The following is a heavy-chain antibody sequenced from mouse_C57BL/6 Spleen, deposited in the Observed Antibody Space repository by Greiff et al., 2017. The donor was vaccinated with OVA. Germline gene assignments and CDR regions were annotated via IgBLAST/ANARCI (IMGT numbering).Heavy chain of an antibody. CDR3: VESYDYDSGWFAY. V-gene: IGHV10-1*01. J-gene: IGHJ3*01. CDR1: GFSFNTYA. D-gene: IGHD2-4*01. Sequence: EAGGGLVQPKGSLKLSCAASGFSFNTYAMNWVRQAPGKGLEWVARIRSKSNNYATYYADSVKDRFTISRDDSESMLYLQMNNLKTEDTAMYYCVESYDYDSGWFAYWGQGTLVTVSA. CDR2: IRSKSNNYAT.